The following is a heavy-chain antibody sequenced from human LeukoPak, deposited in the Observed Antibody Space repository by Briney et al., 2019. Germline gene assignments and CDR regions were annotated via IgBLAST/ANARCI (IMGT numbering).Heavy chain of an antibody. V-gene: IGHV1-18*01. Sequence: GASVKVSCKASGYTFTSYGISWVRQAPGQGLEWMGWISAYNGNTNYAQKLQGRVTMTTDTSTSTAYMELRSLRSDDTAVYYCARDEKVKVTDSGSNFDYWGQGTLVTLSS. J-gene: IGHJ4*02. CDR2: ISAYNGNT. CDR3: ARDEKVKVTDSGSNFDY. CDR1: GYTFTSYG. D-gene: IGHD1-26*01.